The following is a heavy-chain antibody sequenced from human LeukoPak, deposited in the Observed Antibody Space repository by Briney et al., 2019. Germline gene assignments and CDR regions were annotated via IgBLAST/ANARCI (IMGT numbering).Heavy chain of an antibody. CDR3: ARGRYGSGSYIDWFDP. CDR2: IYTSGTT. J-gene: IGHJ5*02. V-gene: IGHV4-4*07. D-gene: IGHD3-10*01. CDR1: GGSISSYY. Sequence: SETLSLTCTVSGGSISSYYWSWIRQPPGKGLEWIGRIYTSGTTHYNPSLKSRVTISVDTSKNQFSLKLSSVTAADTAVYYCARGRYGSGSYIDWFDPWGQGTLVTVSS.